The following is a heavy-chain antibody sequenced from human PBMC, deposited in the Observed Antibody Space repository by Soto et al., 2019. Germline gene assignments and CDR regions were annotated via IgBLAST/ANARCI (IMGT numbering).Heavy chain of an antibody. V-gene: IGHV3-7*01. J-gene: IGHJ4*02. CDR3: ARDGLGGKTIFGPQTIRNFDY. CDR2: IKQDGSEK. Sequence: PGGSLRLSCAASGFTFSSYWMSWVRQAPGKGLEWVANIKQDGSEKYYVDSVKGRFTISRDNAKNSLYLQMNSLRAEDTAVYYCARDGLGGKTIFGPQTIRNFDYWGQGTLVTVSS. CDR1: GFTFSSYW. D-gene: IGHD3-3*01.